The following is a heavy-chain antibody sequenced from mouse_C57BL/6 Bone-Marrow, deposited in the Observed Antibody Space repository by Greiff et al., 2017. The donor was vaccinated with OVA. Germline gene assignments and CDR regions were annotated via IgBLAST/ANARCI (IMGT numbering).Heavy chain of an antibody. J-gene: IGHJ4*01. CDR2: ISSGSSTI. Sequence: EVQLVESGGGLVKPGGSLKLSCAASGFTFSDYGMHWVRQAPEKGLEWVAYISSGSSTIYYADTVKGRFTISRDNAKNTLFLQRTSLRSEDTAMYYCARGGDYAMDYWGQGTSVTVSS. V-gene: IGHV5-17*01. CDR3: ARGGDYAMDY. CDR1: GFTFSDYG.